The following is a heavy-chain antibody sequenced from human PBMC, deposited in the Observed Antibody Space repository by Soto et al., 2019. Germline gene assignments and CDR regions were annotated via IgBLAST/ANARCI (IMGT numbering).Heavy chain of an antibody. CDR1: GYTFTSYY. D-gene: IGHD6-13*01. CDR2: INPSGGST. V-gene: IGHV1-46*01. CDR3: ARGVGYTAAAGVYGMDV. Sequence: GASVKVSCKASGYTFTSYYMHWVRQAPGQGLEWMGIINPSGGSTSYAQKFQGRVTMTRDTSTSTVYMELSSLRSEDTAVYYCARGVGYTAAAGVYGMDVWGQGTTVTVSS. J-gene: IGHJ6*02.